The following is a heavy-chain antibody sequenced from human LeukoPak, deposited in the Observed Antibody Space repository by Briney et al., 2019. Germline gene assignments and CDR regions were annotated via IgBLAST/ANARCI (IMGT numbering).Heavy chain of an antibody. CDR3: AKDKAGDGYNYGAFDI. D-gene: IGHD5-12*01. CDR1: GFTFSSYA. CDR2: ISWNSGSI. Sequence: GGSLRLSCAASGFTFSSYAMHWVRQAPGKGLEWVSGISWNSGSIGYADSVKGRFTISRDNAKNSLYLQMNSLRAEDTALYYCAKDKAGDGYNYGAFDIWGQGTMVTVSS. V-gene: IGHV3-9*01. J-gene: IGHJ3*02.